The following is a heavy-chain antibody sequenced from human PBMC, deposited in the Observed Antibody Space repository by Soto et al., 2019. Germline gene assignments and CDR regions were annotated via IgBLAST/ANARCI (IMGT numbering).Heavy chain of an antibody. CDR3: AREVNNYYGMDV. CDR1: GASISSDDYY. CDR2: ISYSGST. V-gene: IGHV4-30-4*01. J-gene: IGHJ6*02. Sequence: QVQLQESGPGLVKPSQTLSLTCSISGASISSDDYYWSWFRQPPGKGLEWIGYISYSGSTYYNPSLKSRITISVDTSKTQFSLILSSVTAADTAVFYCAREVNNYYGMDVWXQGTTVTVSS.